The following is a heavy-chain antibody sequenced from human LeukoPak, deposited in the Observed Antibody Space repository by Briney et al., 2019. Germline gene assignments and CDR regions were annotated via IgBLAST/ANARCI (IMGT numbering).Heavy chain of an antibody. V-gene: IGHV1-46*01. D-gene: IGHD2-8*01. J-gene: IGHJ4*02. CDR3: ARGPGDVLGDY. CDR2: INPSGGST. Sequence: GASVKVSCKASGYTFTSYYMHWVRQAPGQGLEWMGIINPSGGSTSYAQKFQGRVAMTRDMSTSTVYMELSSLRSEDTAVYYCARGPGDVLGDYWGQGTLVTVSS. CDR1: GYTFTSYY.